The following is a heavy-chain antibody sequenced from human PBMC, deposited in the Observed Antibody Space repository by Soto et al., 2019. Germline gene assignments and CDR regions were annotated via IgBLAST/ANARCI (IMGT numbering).Heavy chain of an antibody. J-gene: IGHJ4*02. CDR1: GFSFNSYA. CDR2: ISSNGGST. CDR3: AKDRTSKTRAFDY. V-gene: IGHV3-64D*08. Sequence: GGSLRLSCSASGFSFNSYAMHWVRQAPGKGLEYVSGISSNGGSTYYADSVTGRFIISRDNSKNTLYLQMSSLRVEDTAVYYCAKDRTSKTRAFDYWGQGDLVTVSS.